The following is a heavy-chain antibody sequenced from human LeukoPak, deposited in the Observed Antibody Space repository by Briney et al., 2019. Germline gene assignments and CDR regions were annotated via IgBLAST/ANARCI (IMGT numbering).Heavy chain of an antibody. CDR3: AKGGYSSSWRVNYYYGMDV. D-gene: IGHD6-13*01. Sequence: GGSLRLSSAASGFTFDDYAMHWVRQAPGKGLEWVSGISWNSGSIGYADSVKGRFTISRDNAKNSLYLQMNSLRAEDTALYYCAKGGYSSSWRVNYYYGMDVWGQGTTVTVSS. CDR1: GFTFDDYA. J-gene: IGHJ6*02. CDR2: ISWNSGSI. V-gene: IGHV3-9*01.